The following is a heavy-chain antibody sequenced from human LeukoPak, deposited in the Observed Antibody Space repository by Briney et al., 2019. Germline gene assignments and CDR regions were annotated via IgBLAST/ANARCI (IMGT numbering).Heavy chain of an antibody. D-gene: IGHD6-13*01. CDR1: GFTVSSNY. V-gene: IGHV3-66*02. Sequence: GGSLRLSCAASGFTVSSNYMSWVRQAPGKGLEWVSIIYSDGSTYYADSVKGRFTISRDNSKNTLYLQMNSLRAEDTAVYYCARDLRRPIAAAGPWTYSGSHDYWGQGTLVTVSS. CDR3: ARDLRRPIAAAGPWTYSGSHDY. CDR2: IYSDGST. J-gene: IGHJ4*02.